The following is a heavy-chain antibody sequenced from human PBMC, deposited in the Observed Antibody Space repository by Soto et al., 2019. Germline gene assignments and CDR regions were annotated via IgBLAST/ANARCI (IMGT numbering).Heavy chain of an antibody. J-gene: IGHJ6*02. CDR3: ARGFVVKERGYNLYGMDV. D-gene: IGHD5-18*01. CDR2: ITHSGST. CDR1: DWFFSCYY. Sequence: SEPLSVTCAVCDWFFSCYYLCWIRQPAVRGLWWIGEITHSGSTNYNPSLKIRVTISVDTSNNQFSLKLSSVTAADTAVYYCARGFVVKERGYNLYGMDVWGQGTTVTVSS. V-gene: IGHV4-34*01.